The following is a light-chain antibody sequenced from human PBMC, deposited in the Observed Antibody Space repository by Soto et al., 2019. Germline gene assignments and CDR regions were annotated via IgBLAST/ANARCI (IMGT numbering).Light chain of an antibody. Sequence: ESVLTQSPGTLSLSPGERATLSCRASQSVSSSYLAWYQQKPGQAPRLLIYGASSRATGIPDRFSGSGFGTDFTLTISSLEPEDFAVYYCQQYGSSPWTFGQGTKVEIK. CDR3: QQYGSSPWT. V-gene: IGKV3-20*01. J-gene: IGKJ1*01. CDR2: GAS. CDR1: QSVSSSY.